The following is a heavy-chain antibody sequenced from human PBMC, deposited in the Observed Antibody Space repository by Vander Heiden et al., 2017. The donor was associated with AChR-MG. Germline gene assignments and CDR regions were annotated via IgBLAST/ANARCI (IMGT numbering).Heavy chain of an antibody. V-gene: IGHV1-69*06. CDR1: GGTFSSYA. D-gene: IGHD2-2*03. Sequence: QVQLVQSGAEVKKPGSSVNVSCTASGGTFSSYALRGVGQAPGQGLEWMGGIMPIFGTANYAQKFQDGVTITAEKSTSTAYMKLSSLRYENTAVYYCARDDGYCSGTSCYGGYGMDVWGQGTTVTVSS. J-gene: IGHJ6*02. CDR3: ARDDGYCSGTSCYGGYGMDV. CDR2: IMPIFGTA.